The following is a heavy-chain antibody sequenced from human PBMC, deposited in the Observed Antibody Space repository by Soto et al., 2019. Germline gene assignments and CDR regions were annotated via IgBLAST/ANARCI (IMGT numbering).Heavy chain of an antibody. D-gene: IGHD3-3*01. CDR3: ARLPVDTITSLDY. Sequence: EVQLVESGGDLVQPGGFLRLSCATSGFTFSRYWMHWVRQVPGKGLVRVSRINSDGSSISYSDSVKGRFTISRDNAKNTLYLQMNSLRVEDTAVYYCARLPVDTITSLDYWGQGTLVTVSS. CDR1: GFTFSRYW. J-gene: IGHJ4*02. CDR2: INSDGSSI. V-gene: IGHV3-74*01.